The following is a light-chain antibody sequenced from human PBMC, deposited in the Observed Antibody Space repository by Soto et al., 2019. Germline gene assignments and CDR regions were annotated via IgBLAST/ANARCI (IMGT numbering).Light chain of an antibody. CDR2: EVS. J-gene: IGLJ2*01. V-gene: IGLV2-8*01. CDR3: TSYADSDSLL. Sequence: QSVLTQPPSTSGSPGQSVTISCTGTSSDVGGYNYVSWYQQHPGKVPKLIIYEVSRRPSGVPYRFSGSKSGNTASLTVSGLQPEDEADYYCTSYADSDSLLFGGGTQLT. CDR1: SSDVGGYNY.